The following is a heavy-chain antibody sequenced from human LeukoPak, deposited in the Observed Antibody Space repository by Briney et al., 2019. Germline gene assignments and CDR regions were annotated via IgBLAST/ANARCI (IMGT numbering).Heavy chain of an antibody. CDR2: IYYSGST. Sequence: SETLSLTCTVSGGSISSSSYYWGWIRQPPGKGLEWIGSIYYSGSTYYNPSLKSRVTISVDTSKNQFSLKLSSVTAADTAVYYCARKTTSHWFDPWGQGTLVTVSS. CDR3: ARKTTSHWFDP. V-gene: IGHV4-39*01. D-gene: IGHD1-1*01. CDR1: GGSISSSSYY. J-gene: IGHJ5*02.